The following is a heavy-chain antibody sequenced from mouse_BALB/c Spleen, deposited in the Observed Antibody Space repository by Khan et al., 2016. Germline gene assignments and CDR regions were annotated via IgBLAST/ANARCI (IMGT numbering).Heavy chain of an antibody. CDR1: GFTFSDAW. CDR3: RSVYFDY. J-gene: IGHJ2*01. V-gene: IGHV6-6*01. Sequence: EVQLVESGGGLVQPGGSMKLSCAASGFTFSDAWMDWVRQSPEKGLEWVAEIRSKANNHATYFTESVKGRFTISRDDSKSGVYLQMNSLRADDTGIDYCRSVYFDYWGQGTTLTVSS. CDR2: IRSKANNHAT.